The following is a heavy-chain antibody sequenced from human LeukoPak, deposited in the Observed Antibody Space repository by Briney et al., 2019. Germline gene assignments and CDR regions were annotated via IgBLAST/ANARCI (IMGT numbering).Heavy chain of an antibody. CDR2: IKEDGSDK. CDR3: GREIPGGTTSLDC. D-gene: IGHD1-7*01. CDR1: GFTFSNYW. Sequence: GGSLRLSCAASGFTFSNYWMSWVRQAPGKGLEWVANIKEDGSDKNYVDSVRGRFTISRDNAKNALYLQMNSLRAEDTAVYYCGREIPGGTTSLDCWGQGTVVTVSS. V-gene: IGHV3-7*04. J-gene: IGHJ4*02.